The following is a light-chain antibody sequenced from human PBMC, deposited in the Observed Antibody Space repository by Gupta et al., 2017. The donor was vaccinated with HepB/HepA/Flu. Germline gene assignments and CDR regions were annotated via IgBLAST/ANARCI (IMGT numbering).Light chain of an antibody. CDR3: MQATQFPRT. V-gene: IGKV2-24*01. CDR1: ESLVHRDGNTY. Sequence: DFVMTQSPLSSPVPLGQPASLSCRSSESLVHRDGNTYLSWFQQRPGQPPRLLIYRASKRDSGVPERFSGSGAGTDFTLKISRVEAEDVGTYYCMQATQFPRTFGQGTKVEIK. CDR2: RAS. J-gene: IGKJ1*01.